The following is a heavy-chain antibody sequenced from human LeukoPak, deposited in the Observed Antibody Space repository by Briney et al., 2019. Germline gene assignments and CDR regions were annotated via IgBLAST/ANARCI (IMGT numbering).Heavy chain of an antibody. J-gene: IGHJ4*02. CDR1: GGSISSSNW. CDR2: IYHSGST. CDR3: ARDPYGSGSYPYFDY. V-gene: IGHV4-4*02. D-gene: IGHD3-10*01. Sequence: TSETLSLTCAVSGGSISSSNWWSWVRQPPGKGLEWIGSIYHSGSTYYNPSLRSRVTISVDTSKKQFSLKLSSVTAADTAVYYCARDPYGSGSYPYFDYWGQGTLVTVSS.